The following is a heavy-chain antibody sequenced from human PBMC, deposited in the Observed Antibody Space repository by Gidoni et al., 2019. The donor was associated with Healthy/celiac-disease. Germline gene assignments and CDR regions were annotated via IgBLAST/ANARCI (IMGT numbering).Heavy chain of an antibody. CDR3: ARRNYYDSSGALFDY. J-gene: IGHJ4*02. CDR2: INHSGST. D-gene: IGHD3-22*01. CDR1: GGSCSGYY. Sequence: QVQLQQWGAGLVKPSAPMSLTCAVYGGSCSGYYWSWIRQPPGKGLEWIGEINHSGSTNYTPSLKSRVTISVDTSKNQCSLKLSSVTDAYTAVYYCARRNYYDSSGALFDYWGQGTLVTVSS. V-gene: IGHV4-34*01.